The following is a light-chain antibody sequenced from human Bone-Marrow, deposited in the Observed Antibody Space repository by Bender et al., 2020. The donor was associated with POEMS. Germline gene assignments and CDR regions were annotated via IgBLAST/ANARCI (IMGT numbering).Light chain of an antibody. CDR3: CSYADSSTLML. V-gene: IGLV2-8*01. J-gene: IGLJ2*01. CDR1: SSAVGGYDY. Sequence: QSALTQPPSASGSPGQSVTISCTGASSAVGGYDYVSWYQQHPGKAPKLMIYEVTKRPSGIPDRFSGSKSGHTVSLTISGLQAEDEADYYCCSYADSSTLMLFGGGTKLTVL. CDR2: EVT.